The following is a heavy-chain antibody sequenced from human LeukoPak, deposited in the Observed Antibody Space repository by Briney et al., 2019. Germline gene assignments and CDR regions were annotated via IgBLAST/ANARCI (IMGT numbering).Heavy chain of an antibody. CDR2: ISGSGGSP. CDR3: AKCPYSSSWYWCDP. V-gene: IGHV3-23*01. Sequence: GGSLRLSCAASGFTFSSNAMSWVPQAPGKGLEWVSAISGSGGSPYYADSVKGRFTISRDNSKTTLYLQMNSLRAEDTAVYYCAKCPYSSSWYWCDPWGQGALDTVSS. D-gene: IGHD6-13*01. J-gene: IGHJ5*02. CDR1: GFTFSSNA.